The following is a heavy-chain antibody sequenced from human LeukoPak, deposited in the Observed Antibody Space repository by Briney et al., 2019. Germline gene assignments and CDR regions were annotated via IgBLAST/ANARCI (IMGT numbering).Heavy chain of an antibody. CDR3: AKGGSESYLDVFDI. V-gene: IGHV3-30*02. CDR2: IRYDGSDK. J-gene: IGHJ3*02. CDR1: GFTFSSYG. D-gene: IGHD1-26*01. Sequence: PGGSLRLSCAASGFTFSSYGMHWVRQAPGKGPEWVTFIRYDGSDKYYADSVKGRFSISRDNSKNTLYLQMNSLRAEDTAVYYCAKGGSESYLDVFDIWGQGTMVTVSS.